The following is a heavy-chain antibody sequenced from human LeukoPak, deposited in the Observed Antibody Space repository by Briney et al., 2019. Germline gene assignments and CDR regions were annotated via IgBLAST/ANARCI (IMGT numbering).Heavy chain of an antibody. V-gene: IGHV3-23*01. CDR1: GFTFSNYA. Sequence: GGSLRLSCTASGFTFSNYAITWVRQAPGKGLEWVSSVSSIGISSYYADSVKGRFTISRDNSQNTLYLQMNGLRAEDTAIYYCAKDMGSRASNLDYWGQGTLVTVSS. CDR3: AKDMGSRASNLDY. D-gene: IGHD1-14*01. CDR2: VSSIGISS. J-gene: IGHJ4*02.